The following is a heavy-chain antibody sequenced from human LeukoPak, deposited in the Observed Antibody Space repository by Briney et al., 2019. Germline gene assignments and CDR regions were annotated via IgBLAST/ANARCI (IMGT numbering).Heavy chain of an antibody. CDR3: ARYCSGGSCYGGGLDY. CDR2: IQTSGST. J-gene: IGHJ4*02. D-gene: IGHD2-15*01. Sequence: SETLSLTCTVSGGSFSSGNYYWSWIRQPAGKVLEWIGRIQTSGSTNYNPSLKSRVTISVDTSKNQFSLKLSSVTAADTAVYYCARYCSGGSCYGGGLDYWGQGTLVTVSS. V-gene: IGHV4-61*02. CDR1: GGSFSSGNYY.